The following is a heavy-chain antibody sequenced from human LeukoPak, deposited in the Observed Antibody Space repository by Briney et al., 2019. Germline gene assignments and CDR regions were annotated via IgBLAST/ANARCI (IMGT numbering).Heavy chain of an antibody. J-gene: IGHJ4*02. CDR3: ASLVPYQLLSHYFDY. V-gene: IGHV4-39*01. Sequence: NSSETLTLTCTVSSGSISSSSYYWGGIRQPPGKGLEWIGSIYYSGSTYYNPSLKSRVTISVDTSKNQFSLKLSSVTAADTAVYYCASLVPYQLLSHYFDYWGQGTLVTVSS. CDR1: SGSISSSSYY. CDR2: IYYSGST. D-gene: IGHD2-2*01.